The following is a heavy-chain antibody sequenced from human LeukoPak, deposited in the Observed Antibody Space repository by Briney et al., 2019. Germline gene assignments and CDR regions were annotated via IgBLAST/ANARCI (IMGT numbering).Heavy chain of an antibody. CDR3: HCSGGNCYTP. V-gene: IGHV3-30*04. CDR1: GFTFSSNG. J-gene: IGHJ5*02. CDR2: ISSDGKEK. Sequence: GGSLRLSCAASGFTFSSNGMHWVRQAPGKGLEWVAVISSDGKEKYYADSVKGRFIISRDNSKNTLYLQMNSLRVEDTAVYYCHCSGGNCYTPWGQGTLVTVSS. D-gene: IGHD2-15*01.